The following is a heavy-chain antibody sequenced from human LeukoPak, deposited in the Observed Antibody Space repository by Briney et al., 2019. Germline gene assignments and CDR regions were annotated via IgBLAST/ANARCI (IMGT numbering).Heavy chain of an antibody. J-gene: IGHJ4*02. CDR2: IYYSGST. CDR3: ARHRDIVVVPAASPIGY. Sequence: SGTLSLTCTVSGGSISSSSYYWGWIRQPPGKGLEWIGSIYYSGSTYYNPSLKSRVTISVDTSKNQFSLKLSSVTAADTAVYYCARHRDIVVVPAASPIGYWGQGTLVTVSS. D-gene: IGHD2-2*01. V-gene: IGHV4-39*01. CDR1: GGSISSSSYY.